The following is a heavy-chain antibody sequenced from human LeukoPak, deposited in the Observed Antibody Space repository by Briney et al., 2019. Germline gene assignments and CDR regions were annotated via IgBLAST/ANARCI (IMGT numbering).Heavy chain of an antibody. D-gene: IGHD3-10*01. V-gene: IGHV4-39*01. CDR3: ARHLARSSTVRGIGRIEYFDN. CDR2: MYYSGST. J-gene: IGHJ4*02. Sequence: SETLSLTCAVYGGSFSGYYWGWIRQPPGKGLEWIGSMYYSGSTYYTPSLKSRVTITVDTSKNQFSLKLSSVTAADTAVYYCARHLARSSTVRGIGRIEYFDNWGQGTLVTVSS. CDR1: GGSFSGYY.